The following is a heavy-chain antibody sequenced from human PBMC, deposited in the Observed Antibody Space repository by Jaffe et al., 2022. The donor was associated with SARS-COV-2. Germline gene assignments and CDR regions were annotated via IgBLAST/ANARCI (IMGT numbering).Heavy chain of an antibody. J-gene: IGHJ3*02. CDR3: AATYYFDISGYTPTNDAFDM. D-gene: IGHD3-22*01. V-gene: IGHV1-58*01. CDR2: IVVGSDKK. Sequence: QMQLVQSGPEVKKPGTSVKVSCKASGFTFSKSAVQWVRQARGQRLEWIGWIVVGSDKKNYAQKFQERVTITRDMSTSTAYVELSSLRSEDTAVYYCAATYYFDISGYTPTNDAFDMWGQGTMVTVSS. CDR1: GFTFSKSA.